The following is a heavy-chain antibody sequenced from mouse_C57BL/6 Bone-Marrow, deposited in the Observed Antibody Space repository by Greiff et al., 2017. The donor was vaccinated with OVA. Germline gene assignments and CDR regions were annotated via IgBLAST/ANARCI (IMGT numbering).Heavy chain of an antibody. Sequence: EVKVVESGGDLVKPGGSLKLSCAASGFSFSSYGMSWVRQTPDKRLEWVATISSGGSYTYYPDSVKGRFTISRDNAKNTLYLQMSSLKSEDTAMYYCARHRLWLRRGGAWFAYWGQGTLVTVSA. CDR2: ISSGGSYT. CDR3: ARHRLWLRRGGAWFAY. V-gene: IGHV5-6*01. CDR1: GFSFSSYG. J-gene: IGHJ3*01. D-gene: IGHD2-2*01.